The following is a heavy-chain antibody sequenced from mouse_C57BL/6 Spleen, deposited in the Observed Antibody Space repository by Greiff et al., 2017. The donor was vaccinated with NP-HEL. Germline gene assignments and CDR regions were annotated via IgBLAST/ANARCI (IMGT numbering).Heavy chain of an antibody. V-gene: IGHV1-64*01. CDR3: AREVDSSGYYLDY. Sequence: QVQLQQPGAELVKPGASVKLSCKASGYTFTSYWMHWVKQRPGQGLEWIGMIHPNSGSTNYNEKFKSKATLTVDKSSSTAYMQLSSLTSEDSAVYDCAREVDSSGYYLDYWGQGTTLTVSS. CDR1: GYTFTSYW. D-gene: IGHD3-2*02. CDR2: IHPNSGST. J-gene: IGHJ2*01.